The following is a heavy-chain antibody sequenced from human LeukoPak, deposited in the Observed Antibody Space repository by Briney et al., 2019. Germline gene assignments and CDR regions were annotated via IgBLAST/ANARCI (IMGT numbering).Heavy chain of an antibody. D-gene: IGHD3-16*01. V-gene: IGHV3-48*03. CDR1: GFTFSTYE. Sequence: GGSLSLSCAASGFTFSTYEMNWVRQAPGKGLEWVSYTSSSGRTTSYADSVKGRFTISRDNAKNSLYLHMNSLRAEETAVYYCARGPSGANTLWMDYWGQGTLVTVSS. CDR3: ARGPSGANTLWMDY. CDR2: TSSSGRTT. J-gene: IGHJ4*02.